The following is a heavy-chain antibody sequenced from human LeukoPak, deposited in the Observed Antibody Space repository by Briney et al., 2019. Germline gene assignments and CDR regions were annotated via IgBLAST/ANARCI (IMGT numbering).Heavy chain of an antibody. V-gene: IGHV4-61*02. J-gene: IGHJ3*02. CDR1: GGSISSGSYY. Sequence: KSSETLSLTCTVSGGSISSGSYYWSWIRQPAGKGLEWIGRIYTSGSTNYNPSLKSRVTISVDTSKNQFSLKLTSVTAADTAVYYCARRKLWFGEPPAFDIWGQGTMVTVSS. CDR3: ARRKLWFGEPPAFDI. D-gene: IGHD3-10*01. CDR2: IYTSGST.